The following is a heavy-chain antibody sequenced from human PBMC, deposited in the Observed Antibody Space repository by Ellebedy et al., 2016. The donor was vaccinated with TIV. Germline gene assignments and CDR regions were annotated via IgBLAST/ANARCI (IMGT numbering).Heavy chain of an antibody. CDR3: VREPTRRSDY. Sequence: PGGSLRLSCAASGFIFSDYWLSWVRQGPGKGLEWVAAINKDGSGKYYVDSVKGRFTISRDNAKNSLYLQVNSLRAEDTAMYYCVREPTRRSDYWGQGTLVTVSS. V-gene: IGHV3-7*03. J-gene: IGHJ4*02. CDR1: GFIFSDYW. CDR2: INKDGSGK.